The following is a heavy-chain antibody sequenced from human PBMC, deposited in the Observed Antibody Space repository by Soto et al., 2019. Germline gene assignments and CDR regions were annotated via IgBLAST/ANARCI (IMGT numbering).Heavy chain of an antibody. CDR2: ISGSGGST. Sequence: GGSLRLSCAASGFTFSSYAMSWVRQAPGKGLEWVSAISGSGGSTYYADSVKGRFTISRDNSKNTLYLQMNSLRAEDTAVYYCAKAVGYCSGGSCYYYYYYMDVWGKGTTVTVSS. CDR3: AKAVGYCSGGSCYYYYYYMDV. V-gene: IGHV3-23*01. D-gene: IGHD2-15*01. J-gene: IGHJ6*03. CDR1: GFTFSSYA.